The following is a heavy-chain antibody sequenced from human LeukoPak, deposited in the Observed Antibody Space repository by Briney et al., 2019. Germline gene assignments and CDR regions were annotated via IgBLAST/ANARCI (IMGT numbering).Heavy chain of an antibody. CDR1: SGSISSSSYY. J-gene: IGHJ4*02. Sequence: SSETLSLTCTVSSGSISSSSYYWGWIRQSPGKGLEWIGSVYYSGSTYYNPSLKSRVTISVDTSKNQFSLKLSSVTAADTAVYYCARLGKNYYESPYYFDYWGQGTLVTVSS. CDR2: VYYSGST. V-gene: IGHV4-39*01. CDR3: ARLGKNYYESPYYFDY. D-gene: IGHD3-22*01.